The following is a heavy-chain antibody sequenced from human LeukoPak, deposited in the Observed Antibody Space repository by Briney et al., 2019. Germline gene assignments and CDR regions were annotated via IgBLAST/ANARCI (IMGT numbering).Heavy chain of an antibody. Sequence: GGSLRLSCAASGFTFSSYAMSWVRQAPGKGLEWVSAISGSGGSTYYADSVKGRFTIFRDNSKNTLYLQMNSLRAEDTAVYYCAKRWTQLWLRSPFYFDYWGQGTLVTVSS. V-gene: IGHV3-23*01. CDR2: ISGSGGST. CDR3: AKRWTQLWLRSPFYFDY. CDR1: GFTFSSYA. J-gene: IGHJ4*02. D-gene: IGHD5-18*01.